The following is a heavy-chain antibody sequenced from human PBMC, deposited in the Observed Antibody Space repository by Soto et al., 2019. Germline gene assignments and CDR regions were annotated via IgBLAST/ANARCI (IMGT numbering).Heavy chain of an antibody. CDR1: GGSFSGHS. CDR3: STRAYDTNGYYRFDP. V-gene: IGHV4-34*01. Sequence: SDTLSLTCAVYGGSFSGHSWTWIRQSPGKGLEWIGDINHSGRVNYSPSLKSRVTISLHTSKNQFSLTLSAVTAADTAMYYCSTRAYDTNGYYRFDPWGQGTLVTVSS. D-gene: IGHD3-22*01. CDR2: INHSGRV. J-gene: IGHJ5*01.